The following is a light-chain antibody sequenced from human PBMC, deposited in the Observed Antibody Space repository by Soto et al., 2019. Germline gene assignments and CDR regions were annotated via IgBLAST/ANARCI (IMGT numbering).Light chain of an antibody. J-gene: IGLJ2*01. CDR2: EVS. CDR1: SSDIGGYRY. V-gene: IGLV2-14*03. CDR3: SSHASTNTLI. Sequence: QSALTQPASVSGSPGQSITISCTGTSSDIGGYRYVSWYQQHPGKAPKLMIHEVSNRPSGVSSRFSGSKSGNTASLTIFGLQAEDEADYYCSSHASTNTLIFGGGTKLAVL.